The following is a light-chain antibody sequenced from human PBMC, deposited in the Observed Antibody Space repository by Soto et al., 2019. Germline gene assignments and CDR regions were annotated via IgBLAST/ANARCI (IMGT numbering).Light chain of an antibody. CDR2: DVS. Sequence: QSALTQPASVSGSPGQSITISCTGTNSVVGTYNFVSWYQQHPGKLPKLMIFDVSRRPSGVSDRFSGSKSGNTASLTISGLQAEDEGDYYCISYTSSSTHVFGSGTKVTVL. J-gene: IGLJ1*01. CDR1: NSVVGTYNF. V-gene: IGLV2-14*03. CDR3: ISYTSSSTHV.